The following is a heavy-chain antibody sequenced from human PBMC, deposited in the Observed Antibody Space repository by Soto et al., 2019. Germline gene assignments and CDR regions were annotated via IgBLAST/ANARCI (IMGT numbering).Heavy chain of an antibody. CDR1: GYSFTSYW. Sequence: GESLKISCKGSGYSFTSYWISWVRQMPGKGLEWMGRIDPSDSYTNYSPSFQGHVTISADKSISTAYLQWSSLKDSDTAMYYCARHAGYCSSTSCHYYYYYYGMDVWGQGTTVTVSS. CDR2: IDPSDSYT. V-gene: IGHV5-10-1*01. D-gene: IGHD2-2*01. J-gene: IGHJ6*02. CDR3: ARHAGYCSSTSCHYYYYYYGMDV.